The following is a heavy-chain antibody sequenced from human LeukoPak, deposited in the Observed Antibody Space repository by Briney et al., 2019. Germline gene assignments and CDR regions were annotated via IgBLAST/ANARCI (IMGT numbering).Heavy chain of an antibody. J-gene: IGHJ4*02. CDR3: ARVRRDYYDSSGYGY. Sequence: ASETLSLTCAVYGGSFSGYYWSWIRQPPGKGLEWIGEINHSGSTNYNPSLKSRVTISVDTSKNQFSLKLSSVTAADTAVYYCARVRRDYYDSSGYGYWGQGTLVTVSS. CDR2: INHSGST. CDR1: GGSFSGYY. V-gene: IGHV4-34*01. D-gene: IGHD3-22*01.